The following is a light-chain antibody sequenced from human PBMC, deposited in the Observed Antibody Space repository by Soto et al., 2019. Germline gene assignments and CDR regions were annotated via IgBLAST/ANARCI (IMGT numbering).Light chain of an antibody. CDR2: GIS. Sequence: EIVLTQSPGILSLSPGEGATLSCRASQTVDRNYFAWYQQKPGQAPRLLIYGISRRATGIPDRFRGSGPGTDFTLTISRLEPEDFAVYYCQQYGSSPRTFGQGTKV. J-gene: IGKJ1*01. V-gene: IGKV3-20*01. CDR3: QQYGSSPRT. CDR1: QTVDRNY.